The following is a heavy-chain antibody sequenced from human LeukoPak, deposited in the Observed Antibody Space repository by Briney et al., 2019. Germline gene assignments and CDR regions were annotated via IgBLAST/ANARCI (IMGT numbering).Heavy chain of an antibody. V-gene: IGHV3-30*18. J-gene: IGHJ6*02. CDR2: VSHDGSNK. CDR1: GFTFSDYA. CDR3: AKDDYGMDV. Sequence: GGSLRLSCAASGFTFSDYAMHWVRQAPGKGLEWVAVVSHDGSNKYCADSVKGRFTISRDNSKKTLYLQMNSLRGEDTAVYYCAKDDYGMDVWGQGTRVTVSS.